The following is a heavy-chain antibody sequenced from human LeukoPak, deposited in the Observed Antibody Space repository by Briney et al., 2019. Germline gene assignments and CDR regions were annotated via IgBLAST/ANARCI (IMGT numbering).Heavy chain of an antibody. CDR2: ISSSGSTI. CDR3: ARAGSADVHIVVVPAAIYYYGMDV. Sequence: GGSLRLSCAAPGFTFSSYAMSWIRQAPGKGREGVSYISSSGSTIYYADSVKGRFTISRDNAKNSLYLQMNSLRAEDTAVYYCARAGSADVHIVVVPAAIYYYGMDVWGQGTTVTVSS. V-gene: IGHV3-11*01. CDR1: GFTFSSYA. D-gene: IGHD2-2*01. J-gene: IGHJ6*02.